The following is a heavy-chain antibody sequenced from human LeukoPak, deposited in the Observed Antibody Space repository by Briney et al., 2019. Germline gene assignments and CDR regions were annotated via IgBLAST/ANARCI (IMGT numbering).Heavy chain of an antibody. CDR1: GYTFNTYW. CDR3: ARHKGYQLASY. D-gene: IGHD2-2*01. CDR2: INPGDSDP. Sequence: GESLKISCQASGYTFNTYWIGWVRQMPGKGLEWMGIINPGDSDPRYSPSFQGRATISADRSISTAYLQWSSLKASDTAMYYCARHKGYQLASYWGQGTLVTVSS. V-gene: IGHV5-51*01. J-gene: IGHJ4*02.